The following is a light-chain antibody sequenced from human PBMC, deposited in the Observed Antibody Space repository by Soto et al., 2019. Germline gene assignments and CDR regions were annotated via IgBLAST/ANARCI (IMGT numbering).Light chain of an antibody. CDR1: SSNIGAGYD. J-gene: IGLJ2*01. Sequence: QSVLTQPPSVSGAPGQRVTISCTGSSSNIGAGYDVHWYQQLPGTAPKLLIYGNSNRPSGVPDRFSGSKSGTSASLATTGLQAEDEADYYCQSYDSSLSVVFGAGTKLTLL. V-gene: IGLV1-40*01. CDR2: GNS. CDR3: QSYDSSLSVV.